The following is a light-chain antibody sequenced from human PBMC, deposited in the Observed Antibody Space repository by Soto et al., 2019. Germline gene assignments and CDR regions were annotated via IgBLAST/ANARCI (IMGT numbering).Light chain of an antibody. Sequence: SSVLTQPPSVSVAPGQTARITCGGNNLGENNVHWYQQKPGQAPVLVVYYDSDRPSGIPERFSGSNSGNTATLTISGVEVGDEADFYCQIWDRPNDQGVFGGGTKLTVL. J-gene: IGLJ3*02. V-gene: IGLV3-21*02. CDR3: QIWDRPNDQGV. CDR2: YDS. CDR1: NLGENN.